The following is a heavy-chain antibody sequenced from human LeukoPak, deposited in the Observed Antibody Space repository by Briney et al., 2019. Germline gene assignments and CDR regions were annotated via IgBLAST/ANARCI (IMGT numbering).Heavy chain of an antibody. V-gene: IGHV3-7*01. CDR3: ASDNGYSFDY. Sequence: PGGSLRLACAASGFTFSSHWMSWVRQAPGKGLEWVANIKQDGSEKYYVDSVKGRFTISRDNAKNTLYLQMNSLRAEDTAVYYSASDNGYSFDYWGQGTLVTVSS. CDR2: IKQDGSEK. J-gene: IGHJ4*02. CDR1: GFTFSSHW. D-gene: IGHD5-18*01.